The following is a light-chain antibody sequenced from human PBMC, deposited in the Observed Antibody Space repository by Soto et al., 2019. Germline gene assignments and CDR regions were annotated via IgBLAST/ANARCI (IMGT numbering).Light chain of an antibody. CDR3: QHYGNSPGFT. J-gene: IGKJ3*01. CDR2: KAS. Sequence: DIQMTQSPSTLSASVGDRVTITCRASQSISSWLAWYQQKPGKAPKLLIYKASSLESGVPSRFSGSGSGTEFTLTISSLQPDDLASYYCQHYGNSPGFTFGPGTKVDIK. CDR1: QSISSW. V-gene: IGKV1-5*03.